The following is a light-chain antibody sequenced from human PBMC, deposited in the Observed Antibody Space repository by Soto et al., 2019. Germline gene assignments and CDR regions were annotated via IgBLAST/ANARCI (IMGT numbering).Light chain of an antibody. CDR1: SSDVGGYNY. Sequence: QSALTQPASVSGSPGQSITISCTGTSSDVGGYNYVSWYQQHPGKAPKFMIYEVNNRPSGVSNRFSGSKSGNTAPLTISGLQAEDEADYYCSSYTSSSPVVFGGGTKLTVL. J-gene: IGLJ2*01. V-gene: IGLV2-14*01. CDR3: SSYTSSSPVV. CDR2: EVN.